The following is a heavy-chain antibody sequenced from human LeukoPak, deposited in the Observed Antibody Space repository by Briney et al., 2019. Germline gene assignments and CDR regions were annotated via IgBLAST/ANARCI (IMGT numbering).Heavy chain of an antibody. CDR1: GGTFSTYA. J-gene: IGHJ4*02. Sequence: SVKVSCKASGGTFSTYAISWVRQAPGQGLEWMGGIIPIFGTANYAQRFQGRVTITTDESTSTAYMKLSSLRSEDTAVYYCARALGTYYYGSGSYGYWGQGTLVTVSS. CDR2: IIPIFGTA. D-gene: IGHD3-10*01. CDR3: ARALGTYYYGSGSYGY. V-gene: IGHV1-69*05.